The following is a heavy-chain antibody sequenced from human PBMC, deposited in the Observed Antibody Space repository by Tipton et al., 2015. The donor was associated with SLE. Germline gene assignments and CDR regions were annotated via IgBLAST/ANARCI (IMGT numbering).Heavy chain of an antibody. CDR2: IYSGGDST. Sequence: SLRLSCAASGFSFSAYAMTWVRQAPGKGLEWVSSIYSGGDSTFYADSVKGRFTISRDNSKNTLYLQMHSLRAEDTAVYYCARDFSSSWSTPLDYWGQGTLVTVSS. J-gene: IGHJ4*02. CDR3: ARDFSSSWSTPLDY. CDR1: GFSFSAYA. D-gene: IGHD6-13*01. V-gene: IGHV3-23*03.